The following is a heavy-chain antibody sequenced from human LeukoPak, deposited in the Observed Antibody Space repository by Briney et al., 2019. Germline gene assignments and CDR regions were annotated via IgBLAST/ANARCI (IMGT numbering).Heavy chain of an antibody. Sequence: SGTLSLTCAVSGDSITSDKWWTWVRQPPGKGLEWIGSIYSSGSTYYNPSLKSRVTISVDTSKNQFSLKLTSVTAADTAVYYCARHYGPWGQGTLVTVSS. CDR2: IYSSGST. CDR3: ARHYGP. V-gene: IGHV4-4*02. J-gene: IGHJ5*02. CDR1: GDSITSDKW. D-gene: IGHD3-16*01.